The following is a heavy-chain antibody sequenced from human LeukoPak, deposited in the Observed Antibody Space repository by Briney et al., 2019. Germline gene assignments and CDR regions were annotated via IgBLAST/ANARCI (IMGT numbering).Heavy chain of an antibody. CDR1: GFTFSSYT. CDR2: IKQDGSEK. D-gene: IGHD3-16*01. J-gene: IGHJ4*02. CDR3: AVGGSGKH. Sequence: GGSLRLSCAASGFTFSSYTMSWVRQAPGKGPEWVANIKQDGSEKYYVDSVKGRFTISRDNAKNSLYLQMNGLRAEDTAAYYCAVGGSGKHWGQGTLVTVSS. V-gene: IGHV3-7*01.